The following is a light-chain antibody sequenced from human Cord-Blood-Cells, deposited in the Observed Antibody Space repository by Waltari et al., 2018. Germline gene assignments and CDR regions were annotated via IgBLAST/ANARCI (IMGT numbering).Light chain of an antibody. CDR2: AAS. CDR3: QQSYSTPRT. CDR1: QSISSY. V-gene: IGKV1-39*01. J-gene: IGKJ1*01. Sequence: DIQMTQSPYSLSASVGDRVTITCPASQSISSYLNWYQQKPGKAPKLLIYAASSLESGVPSRFSGSGSGTDFTLTISSLQPEDFATYYCQQSYSTPRTFDQGTKVEIK.